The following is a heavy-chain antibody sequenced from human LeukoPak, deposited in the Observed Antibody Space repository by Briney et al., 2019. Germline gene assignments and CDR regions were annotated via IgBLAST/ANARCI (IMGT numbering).Heavy chain of an antibody. Sequence: PGGSLRLSCSASGFTFSSYAMHWVRQAPGKGLEYVSAITNNGGSTSYADSVKGRFTISRDNSKNTLFLQMSSLRAEDTAVYYCARDQGCSGGSCLPRVAFDIWGQGTMVTVSS. CDR2: ITNNGGST. V-gene: IGHV3-64D*06. CDR1: GFTFSSYA. J-gene: IGHJ3*02. CDR3: ARDQGCSGGSCLPRVAFDI. D-gene: IGHD2-15*01.